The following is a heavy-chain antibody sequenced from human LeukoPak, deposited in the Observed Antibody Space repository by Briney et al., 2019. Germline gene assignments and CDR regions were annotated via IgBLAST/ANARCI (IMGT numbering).Heavy chain of an antibody. Sequence: GGSLRLSCAASGFTFSSYWMSWVRQAPGKGLEWVANIKQDGSEKYYVDSVKGRFTISRDNAKNSLYLQMNSLRAEDTAVYYCAKERWELPHWYFDLWGRGTLVTVSS. CDR3: AKERWELPHWYFDL. V-gene: IGHV3-7*03. D-gene: IGHD1-26*01. CDR2: IKQDGSEK. CDR1: GFTFSSYW. J-gene: IGHJ2*01.